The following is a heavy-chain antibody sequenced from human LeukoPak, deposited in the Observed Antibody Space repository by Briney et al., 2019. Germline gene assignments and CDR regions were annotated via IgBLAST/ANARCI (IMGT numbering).Heavy chain of an antibody. V-gene: IGHV5-51*01. CDR2: IYPGDSDT. Sequence: GGSLRLSCKGSGYSFTSYWIGWVRQMPGKGLEWMGIIYPGDSDTRYSPSFQGQVTFSADKSINTAYLQWNSLKASDTAIYYCARSRDWNYDLWGQGTLVTVSS. J-gene: IGHJ4*02. CDR3: ARSRDWNYDL. D-gene: IGHD1-7*01. CDR1: GYSFTSYW.